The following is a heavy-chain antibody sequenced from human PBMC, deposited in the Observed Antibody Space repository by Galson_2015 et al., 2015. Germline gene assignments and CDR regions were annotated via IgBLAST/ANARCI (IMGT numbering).Heavy chain of an antibody. V-gene: IGHV1-69*13. CDR3: ARNPSDQPNYYYYYMDV. J-gene: IGHJ6*03. Sequence: SVKVSCKASGGTFSSYAISWVRQAPGQGLEWMGGIIPIFGTANYAQKFQGRVTITADESTSTAYMELSSLRSEDTAVYYCARNPSDQPNYYYYYMDVWGKGTTVTVSS. CDR2: IIPIFGTA. CDR1: GGTFSSYA.